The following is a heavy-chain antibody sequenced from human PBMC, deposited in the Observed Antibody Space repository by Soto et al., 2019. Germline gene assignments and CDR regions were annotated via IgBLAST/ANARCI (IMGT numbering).Heavy chain of an antibody. V-gene: IGHV4-39*01. CDR3: ARLARTSYNFDY. D-gene: IGHD4-4*01. CDR2: IYYSGST. Sequence: QLQLQESGPGLVKPSETLSLTCTVSGGSISSSSYYWGWIRQPPGKGLEWIGSIYYSGSTYYNPSLKGRVTISVDTSKNQFSLKLSSVTAADTAVYYCARLARTSYNFDYWGQGTLVTVSS. J-gene: IGHJ4*02. CDR1: GGSISSSSYY.